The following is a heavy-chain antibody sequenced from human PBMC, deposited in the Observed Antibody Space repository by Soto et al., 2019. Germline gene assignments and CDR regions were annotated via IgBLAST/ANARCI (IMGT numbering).Heavy chain of an antibody. CDR2: IWYDGSKK. Sequence: GGSLRLSCAASGFTFSSSGMHWVRRAPGKGLEWVAIIWYDGSKKYYADSVKGRFTISRDNSKNTVYLQMNSLRAEDTAVYYCARAPFTIYDTSGYYDYWGQGTLVTVSS. D-gene: IGHD3-22*01. V-gene: IGHV3-33*01. CDR1: GFTFSSSG. CDR3: ARAPFTIYDTSGYYDY. J-gene: IGHJ4*02.